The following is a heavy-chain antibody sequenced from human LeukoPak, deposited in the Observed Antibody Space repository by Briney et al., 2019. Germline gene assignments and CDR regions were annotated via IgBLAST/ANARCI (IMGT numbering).Heavy chain of an antibody. CDR2: ISAYNGNT. D-gene: IGHD3-22*01. Sequence: ASVKVSCKASGYTFTSYGISWVRQAPGQGLEWMGWISAYNGNTNYAQKLQGRVTMTTDTSTRTAYMELRSLRSDDTAVYYCARAVSSGYYSSIYYYYGMDVWGQGTTVTVSS. CDR1: GYTFTSYG. CDR3: ARAVSSGYYSSIYYYYGMDV. V-gene: IGHV1-18*01. J-gene: IGHJ6*02.